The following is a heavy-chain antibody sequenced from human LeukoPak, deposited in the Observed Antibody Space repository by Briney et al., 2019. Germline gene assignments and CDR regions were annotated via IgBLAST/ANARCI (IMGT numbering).Heavy chain of an antibody. Sequence: GGSLRLSCAASGFTFSNYNMNWVRQPPGKGLRWVSYISSSSNIIYYADSVKGRFTISRDSAKNSLFLQMNSLRAEDTAVYYCARDFAREFTIDYWGQGTLVTVSS. V-gene: IGHV3-48*01. D-gene: IGHD3-10*01. J-gene: IGHJ4*02. CDR2: ISSSSNII. CDR1: GFTFSNYN. CDR3: ARDFAREFTIDY.